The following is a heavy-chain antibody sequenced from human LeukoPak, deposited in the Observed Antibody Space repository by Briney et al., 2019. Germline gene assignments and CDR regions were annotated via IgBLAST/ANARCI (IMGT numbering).Heavy chain of an antibody. V-gene: IGHV5-51*01. J-gene: IGHJ4*02. CDR1: GYSFTSYW. Sequence: PGESLKISCKGSGYSFTSYWIGWVRQMPGKGLEWMGIIYPGDSDTRYSPSFQGQVTISADKSIFTAYLQWSSLKASDTAMYYRARRSSIATRLFDYWGQGTLVTVSS. CDR3: ARRSSIATRLFDY. D-gene: IGHD6-6*01. CDR2: IYPGDSDT.